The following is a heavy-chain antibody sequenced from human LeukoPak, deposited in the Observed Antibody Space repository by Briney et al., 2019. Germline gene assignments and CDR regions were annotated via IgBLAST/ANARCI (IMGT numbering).Heavy chain of an antibody. Sequence: SQTPSLTCTVSGGSINSGDYYWSWIRQPPGKGLEWFGCIYYSGNTYYNPSLKSRITISIDTSRNQFSLRLTSVTAADTAVYYCARYHFGYYFDYWGQGTLVTVSS. J-gene: IGHJ4*02. CDR2: IYYSGNT. D-gene: IGHD3-10*01. V-gene: IGHV4-30-4*01. CDR3: ARYHFGYYFDY. CDR1: GGSINSGDYY.